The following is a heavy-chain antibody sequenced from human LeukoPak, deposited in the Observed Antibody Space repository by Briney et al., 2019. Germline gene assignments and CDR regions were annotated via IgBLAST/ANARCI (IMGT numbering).Heavy chain of an antibody. D-gene: IGHD6-13*01. CDR1: GFTFSSYA. V-gene: IGHV3-23*01. J-gene: IGHJ4*02. Sequence: GGSLRLSCAVSGFTFSSYAMSRVRPAPGEGLEWVSVISITGGTTYYAGSVKGRSTISRDNSKDTMYLQMNSLRAEDTAVYYCATSPSWGPAAAGMRFDYWGQGTLVTVSS. CDR3: ATSPSWGPAAAGMRFDY. CDR2: ISITGGTT.